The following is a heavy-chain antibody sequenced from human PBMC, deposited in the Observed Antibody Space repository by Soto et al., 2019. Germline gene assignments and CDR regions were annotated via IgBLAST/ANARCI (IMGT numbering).Heavy chain of an antibody. CDR2: ISAYNGNT. CDR3: AGYGDYGGIDY. J-gene: IGHJ4*02. V-gene: IGHV1-18*04. D-gene: IGHD4-17*01. CDR1: GYTFTSYG. Sequence: QVQLVQSGAEVKKPGASVKVSCKASGYTFTSYGISWVRQAPGQGLEWMGWISAYNGNTNYAQKLKGRATMTTATSTRTAYMGLGSLRSDDTAVYYCAGYGDYGGIDYWGQGPLVTVSS.